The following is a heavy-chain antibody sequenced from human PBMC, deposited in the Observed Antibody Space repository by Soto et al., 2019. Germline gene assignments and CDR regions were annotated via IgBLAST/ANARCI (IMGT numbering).Heavy chain of an antibody. CDR3: ARDGREASGMDV. J-gene: IGHJ6*02. D-gene: IGHD1-26*01. CDR2: IYYRGST. Sequence: SETLSLTCTVSGGSISSHYWSWVRQAPGKGLEWIGHIYYRGSTNYNPSLRSRSTISVDTSKNQFSLKLNSVTTADAAVYYCARDGREASGMDVWGQGTKVTVSS. CDR1: GGSISSHY. V-gene: IGHV4-59*11.